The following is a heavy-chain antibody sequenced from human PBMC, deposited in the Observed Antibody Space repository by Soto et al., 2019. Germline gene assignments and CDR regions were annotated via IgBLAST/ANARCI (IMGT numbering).Heavy chain of an antibody. V-gene: IGHV1-18*01. CDR1: GYTFTRYG. Sequence: QVQLVQSGAEVKKPGASVKVSCKASGYTFTRYGISWVRQAPGQGLDWMGWISAYNGNTKYAQDLQGRVTMTTDTSTSTAYMELRSLRSDDTAVYYCARFSGGSYNTYYFYYGMDVWGQGTTVTVSS. J-gene: IGHJ6*02. CDR2: ISAYNGNT. D-gene: IGHD2-15*01. CDR3: ARFSGGSYNTYYFYYGMDV.